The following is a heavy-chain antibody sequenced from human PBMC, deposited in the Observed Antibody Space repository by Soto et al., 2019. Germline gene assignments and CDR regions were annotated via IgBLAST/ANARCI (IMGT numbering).Heavy chain of an antibody. CDR2: IYYSGST. CDR3: ARHAYYYDSSGYYYFDY. D-gene: IGHD3-22*01. V-gene: IGHV4-39*01. J-gene: IGHJ4*02. Sequence: SETLSLTCTVSGGSISSSSYYWGWIRQPLGKGLEWIGSIYYSGSTYYNPSLKSRVTISVDTSKNQFSLKLSSVTAADTAVYYCARHAYYYDSSGYYYFDYWGQGTLVTVSS. CDR1: GGSISSSSYY.